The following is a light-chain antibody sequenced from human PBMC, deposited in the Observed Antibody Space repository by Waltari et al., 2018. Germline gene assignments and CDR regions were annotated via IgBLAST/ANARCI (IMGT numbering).Light chain of an antibody. Sequence: QSVLTQPASVSGSPGQSITISCTGTSSDVGGYNYVSWCQQHPGKAPKLLIYDVSNRPLGVPNRFAGSKSGNTASLTISGLQAEDEADYYCSSYTSGSPLLVFGGGTKLTVL. CDR1: SSDVGGYNY. J-gene: IGLJ3*02. CDR2: DVS. V-gene: IGLV2-14*03. CDR3: SSYTSGSPLLV.